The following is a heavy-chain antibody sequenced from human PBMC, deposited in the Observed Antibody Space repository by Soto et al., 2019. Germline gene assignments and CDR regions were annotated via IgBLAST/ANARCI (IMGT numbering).Heavy chain of an antibody. Sequence: SETLSLTCTVSGGSISSSSYYWGWIRQPPGKGLEWIGSIYYSGSTYYNPPLKSRVTISVDTSKNQFALKLSSVPAADTAGYYCARLGVELLLSPGPNYYFDYWGQGTLVTVSS. CDR1: GGSISSSSYY. CDR3: ARLGVELLLSPGPNYYFDY. D-gene: IGHD2-2*01. J-gene: IGHJ4*02. CDR2: IYYSGST. V-gene: IGHV4-39*01.